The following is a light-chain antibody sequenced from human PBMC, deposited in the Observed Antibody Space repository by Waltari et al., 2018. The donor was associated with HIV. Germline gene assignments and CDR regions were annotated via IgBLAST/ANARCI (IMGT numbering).Light chain of an antibody. CDR2: QNI. V-gene: IGLV1-40*01. Sequence: HSLLTQPPSVSGAPGQRVPISCTGSSSNLGAGYDVHWYQKYPGTAPKLLIFQNINRPSGVPDRFSGSKSVTSASLVITGLQAEDEADYYCQSYDRRLMWVFGGGTSLTV. CDR1: SSNLGAGYD. J-gene: IGLJ2*01. CDR3: QSYDRRLMWV.